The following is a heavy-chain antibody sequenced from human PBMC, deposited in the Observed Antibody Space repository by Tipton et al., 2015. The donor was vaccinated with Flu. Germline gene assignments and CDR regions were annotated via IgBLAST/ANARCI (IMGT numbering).Heavy chain of an antibody. CDR2: IYTSGST. CDR3: ARDLRGYSGYTGGDAFDL. D-gene: IGHD5-12*01. CDR1: GGSVTSSY. V-gene: IGHV4-4*07. J-gene: IGHJ3*01. Sequence: TLSLTCTVSGGSVTSSYWSWIRQPAGKGLEWIGRIYTSGSTNYNASLESRVTMSRDTSKNHFSLRLSSATAADTALYYCARDLRGYSGYTGGDAFDLWGPGIMVTVSS.